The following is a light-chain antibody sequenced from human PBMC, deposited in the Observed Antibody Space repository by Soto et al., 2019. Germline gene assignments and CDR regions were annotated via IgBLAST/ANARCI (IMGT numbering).Light chain of an antibody. V-gene: IGLV8-61*01. CDR2: STN. J-gene: IGLJ3*02. Sequence: QTVVTQEPSFSVSPGRTVTLTCGLSSGSVSTSYYPSWYQQTPGQAPRTLIYSTNTRSSGFPDRFSGSILGNKAALTITGAQADDESDYYCVLYMGSGIGVFGGGTKVTVL. CDR3: VLYMGSGIGV. CDR1: SGSVSTSYY.